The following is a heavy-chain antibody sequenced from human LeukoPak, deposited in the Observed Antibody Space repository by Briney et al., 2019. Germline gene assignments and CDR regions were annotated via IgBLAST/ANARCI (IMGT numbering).Heavy chain of an antibody. CDR3: ARLDGYSSSSGGGGY. J-gene: IGHJ4*02. CDR1: GGSFSGYY. D-gene: IGHD6-13*01. CDR2: INHSGST. Sequence: SETLSVTCAVYGGSFSGYYWSWIRQPPGKGLEWIGEINHSGSTNYNPSLKSRVTISVDTSKNQFSLKLSSVTAADTAVYYCARLDGYSSSSGGGGYWGQGTLVTVSS. V-gene: IGHV4-34*01.